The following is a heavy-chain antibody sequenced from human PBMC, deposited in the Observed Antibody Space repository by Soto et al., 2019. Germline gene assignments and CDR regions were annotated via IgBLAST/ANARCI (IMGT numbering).Heavy chain of an antibody. D-gene: IGHD6-19*01. Sequence: QVQLVQAGAEVRKPGASVKVSCKASGYPYTNSYMHWVRQAPGQGLEWMGWIHPNTGGTNYAQKFQGRVTMTRNTSVSTVYMELNRLTSDDTAIYFCASDFRTRGWFRQAGNFAMAVWGPGTTVTVS. CDR2: IHPNTGGT. CDR1: GYPYTNSY. CDR3: ASDFRTRGWFRQAGNFAMAV. V-gene: IGHV1-2*02. J-gene: IGHJ6*02.